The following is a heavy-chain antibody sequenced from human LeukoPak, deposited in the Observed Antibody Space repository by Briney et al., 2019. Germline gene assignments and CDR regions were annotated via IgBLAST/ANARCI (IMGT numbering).Heavy chain of an antibody. CDR3: ARHHFDSSGYYHHDY. CDR2: IYYSGST. Sequence: PSETLSLTCAVSGGSISSYYWSWIRQPPGKGLEWIGHIYYSGSTNNNPSLKSRVTISVDTSKNQLSLKLSSVTAADTAVYYCARHHFDSSGYYHHDYWGQGTLVTVSS. D-gene: IGHD3-22*01. CDR1: GGSISSYY. J-gene: IGHJ4*02. V-gene: IGHV4-59*08.